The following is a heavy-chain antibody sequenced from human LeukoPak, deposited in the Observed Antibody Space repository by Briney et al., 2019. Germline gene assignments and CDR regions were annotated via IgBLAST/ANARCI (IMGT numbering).Heavy chain of an antibody. CDR3: ARDVEAIAARPDWFDP. D-gene: IGHD6-6*01. CDR2: INPNSGGT. CDR1: GYTFTGHY. V-gene: IGHV1-2*02. Sequence: GASVKVSCKASGYTFTGHYMHWVRQAPGQGLEWMGWINPNSGGTNYAQKLQGRVTMTTDTSTSTAYMELRSLRSDDTAVYYCARDVEAIAARPDWFDPWGQGTLVTVSS. J-gene: IGHJ5*02.